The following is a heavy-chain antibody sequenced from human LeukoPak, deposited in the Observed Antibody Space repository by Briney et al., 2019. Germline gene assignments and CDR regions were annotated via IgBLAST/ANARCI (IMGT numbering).Heavy chain of an antibody. CDR1: GGSISSSNW. Sequence: SETLSLTCAVSGGSISSSNWWSWVRQPPGKGLEWIGEIYHSGSTNYNPSLKSRVTISVDKSKNQFSLKLSSVTAEDTAVYYCARGLGYYDFWSGYPTPNWFDPWGQGTLVTVSS. CDR2: IYHSGST. D-gene: IGHD3-3*01. V-gene: IGHV4-4*02. CDR3: ARGLGYYDFWSGYPTPNWFDP. J-gene: IGHJ5*02.